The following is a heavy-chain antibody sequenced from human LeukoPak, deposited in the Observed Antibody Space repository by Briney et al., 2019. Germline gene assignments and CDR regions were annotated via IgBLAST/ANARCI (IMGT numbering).Heavy chain of an antibody. Sequence: SETLSLTCTVSGSSISSYYWSWIRQPPGKGLEWIGYIHYSGSTNYNPSLKSRVTISVDTSKNQFSLKLSSVTAADTAVYYCARDDGITGTTLHYFDYWGQGTLVTVSS. CDR3: ARDDGITGTTLHYFDY. CDR2: IHYSGST. CDR1: GSSISSYY. J-gene: IGHJ4*02. D-gene: IGHD1-7*01. V-gene: IGHV4-59*01.